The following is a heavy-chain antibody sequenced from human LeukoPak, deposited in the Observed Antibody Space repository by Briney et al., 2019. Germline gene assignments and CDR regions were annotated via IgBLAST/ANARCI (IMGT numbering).Heavy chain of an antibody. CDR2: INPDSGGT. CDR3: ARDIGSFYVAY. V-gene: IGHV1-2*02. Sequence: ASVKVSCKASGYTFTGYYMHWVRQAPGQGLEWMGWINPDSGGTNYAQKFQGRVTMTRDTSISTAYMELSRLRSDDMAVYYCARDIGSFYVAYWGQGTLVTVSS. J-gene: IGHJ4*02. D-gene: IGHD1-26*01. CDR1: GYTFTGYY.